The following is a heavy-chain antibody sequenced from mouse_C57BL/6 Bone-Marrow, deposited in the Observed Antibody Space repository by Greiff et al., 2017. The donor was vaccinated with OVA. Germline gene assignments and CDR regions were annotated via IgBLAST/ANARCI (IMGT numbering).Heavy chain of an antibody. Sequence: EVMLVESGAGLVQPGESLKLSCESTEYEFPSHDMSWVRTTPEQRLELVADINSDGGSTYYPDTMEGRFIISRDKTKKTLYLQMSSLRSEDTALYYCARRGNYRGWYVGGWGTGTTVTVSS. CDR2: INSDGGST. D-gene: IGHD2-12*01. J-gene: IGHJ1*03. CDR1: EYEFPSHD. CDR3: ARRGNYRGWYVGG. V-gene: IGHV5-2*01.